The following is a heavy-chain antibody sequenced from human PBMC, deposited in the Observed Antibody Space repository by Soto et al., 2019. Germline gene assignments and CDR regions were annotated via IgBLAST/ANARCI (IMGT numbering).Heavy chain of an antibody. D-gene: IGHD1-1*01. J-gene: IGHJ4*02. Sequence: PGGSLRLSCAASGFPFSDYYMSWIRQAPGKGLEWVSYISSSSSYTNYADSVKGRFTISRDNAKNSLYLQMNSLRAEDTAVYYCAKGYSQYYFDYWGQGTLVTVSS. V-gene: IGHV3-11*06. CDR3: AKGYSQYYFDY. CDR2: ISSSSSYT. CDR1: GFPFSDYY.